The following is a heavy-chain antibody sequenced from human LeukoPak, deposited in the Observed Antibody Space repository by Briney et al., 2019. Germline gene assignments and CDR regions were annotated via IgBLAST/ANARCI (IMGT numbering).Heavy chain of an antibody. V-gene: IGHV4-39*07. D-gene: IGHD3-3*01. CDR1: GGSISSSSYY. Sequence: SETLSLTCTVSGGSISSSSYYWGWIRQPPGKGLEWIGSIYYSGSTYYNPSLKSRVTISVDTSKNQFSLKLSSVTAADTAVYYCARVHRRITIFGVVIPPFDYWGQGTLVTVSS. J-gene: IGHJ4*02. CDR2: IYYSGST. CDR3: ARVHRRITIFGVVIPPFDY.